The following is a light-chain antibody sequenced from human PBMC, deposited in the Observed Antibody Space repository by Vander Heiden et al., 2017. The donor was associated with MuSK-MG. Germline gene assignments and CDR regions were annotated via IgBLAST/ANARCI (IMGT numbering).Light chain of an antibody. CDR1: QSLLHSNGYNY. Sequence: DIVMTQSPLSLPVTPGEPASISCRSSQSLLHSNGYNYLDWYLQKPGQSPQLLIYLGSNRASGVPDRFSGSGSGTDFTLKISRVEAEDVGVYYCMQALQTPNTVGQGTKLEIK. V-gene: IGKV2-28*01. CDR3: MQALQTPNT. J-gene: IGKJ2*01. CDR2: LGS.